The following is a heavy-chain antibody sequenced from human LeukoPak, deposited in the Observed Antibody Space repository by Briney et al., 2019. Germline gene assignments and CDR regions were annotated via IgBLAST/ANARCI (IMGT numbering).Heavy chain of an antibody. V-gene: IGHV1-69*04. CDR2: ITPILGIA. Sequence: SVKVSCKASGGTFSSYAISWVRQAPGQGLEWMGRITPILGIANYAQKFQGRVTITADKSTSTAYTELSSLRSEDTAVYYCARDVDTAMDTDYWGQGTLVTVSS. CDR3: ARDVDTAMDTDY. D-gene: IGHD5-18*01. J-gene: IGHJ4*02. CDR1: GGTFSSYA.